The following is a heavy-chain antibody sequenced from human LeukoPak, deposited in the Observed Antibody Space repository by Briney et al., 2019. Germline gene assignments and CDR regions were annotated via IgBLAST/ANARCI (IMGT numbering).Heavy chain of an antibody. D-gene: IGHD2-15*01. CDR1: GFTFSSYA. J-gene: IGHJ4*02. CDR3: AKGSRYCSGGSCHLDY. Sequence: GGSLRLSCAASGFTFSSYAMSWVRQAPGKGLEWVSAISGSGGSTYYADSVKGRFTISRDNSKNTLYLQMNSLRAEDTAVYYCAKGSRYCSGGSCHLDYWGQGTLVTVSS. CDR2: ISGSGGST. V-gene: IGHV3-23*01.